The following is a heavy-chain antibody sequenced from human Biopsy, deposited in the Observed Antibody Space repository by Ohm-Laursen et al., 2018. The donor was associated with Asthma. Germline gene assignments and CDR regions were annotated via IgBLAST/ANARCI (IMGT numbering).Heavy chain of an antibody. CDR1: GYTFINYA. J-gene: IGHJ3*02. V-gene: IGHV1-3*01. CDR3: ARTYYDFLTGQVNDVFAI. CDR2: INAGNGNT. Sequence: SSVKVSCKASGYTFINYAIHWVRQAPGQRLEWMGWINAGNGNTKYSQKFQGRVTITRDTSASTAYMDLSSLRSEDTAVYYCARTYYDFLTGQVNDVFAIWGQGTMVAVSS. D-gene: IGHD3-9*01.